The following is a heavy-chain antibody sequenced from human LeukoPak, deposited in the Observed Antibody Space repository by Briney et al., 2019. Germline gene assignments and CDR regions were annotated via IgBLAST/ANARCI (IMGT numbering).Heavy chain of an antibody. J-gene: IGHJ4*02. CDR3: ARGGDYGDLRYFDY. Sequence: SETLSLTCTVSGGSINNYYWSWIRQPPGKGLEWIGYIYYRGSTNHNPSLKCRVTFSVDTSKNQFSLKLNSVTAADTAVYYCARGGDYGDLRYFDYWGQGTQVTVSS. D-gene: IGHD4-17*01. V-gene: IGHV4-59*01. CDR2: IYYRGST. CDR1: GGSINNYY.